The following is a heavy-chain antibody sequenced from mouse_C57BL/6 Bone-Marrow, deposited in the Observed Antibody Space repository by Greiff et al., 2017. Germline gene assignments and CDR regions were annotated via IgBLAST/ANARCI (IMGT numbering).Heavy chain of an antibody. CDR3: ARDGYYVPWYFDV. CDR2: IYPGSGST. CDR1: GYTFTSYW. J-gene: IGHJ1*03. D-gene: IGHD2-3*01. Sequence: VQLQQPGAELVKPGASVKMSCKASGYTFTSYWLTWVKQRPGQGLEWSGDIYPGSGSTNYNEKFKSKATLTVDTSSSTAYMQLSSLTSEDSAVXYCARDGYYVPWYFDVWGTGTTVTVSS. V-gene: IGHV1-55*01.